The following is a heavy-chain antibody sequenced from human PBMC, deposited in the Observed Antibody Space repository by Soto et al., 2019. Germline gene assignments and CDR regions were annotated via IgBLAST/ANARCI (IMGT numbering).Heavy chain of an antibody. J-gene: IGHJ5*02. Sequence: PGGSLRLSCSASGFTFSSYAMHWVRQAPGKGLEYVSAISSNGGSTYYADSVKGRFTISRDNSKNTLYLQMSSLRSEDTAIYYCARVAPSGGSVPRFDPWGQGTLVTVSS. V-gene: IGHV3-64*04. D-gene: IGHD3-10*01. CDR1: GFTFSSYA. CDR3: ARVAPSGGSVPRFDP. CDR2: ISSNGGST.